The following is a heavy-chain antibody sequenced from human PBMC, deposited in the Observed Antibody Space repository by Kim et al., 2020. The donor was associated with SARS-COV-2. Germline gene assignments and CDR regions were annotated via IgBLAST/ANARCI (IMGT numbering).Heavy chain of an antibody. CDR1: GGTFSSYA. Sequence: SVKVSCKASGGTFSSYAISWVRQAPGQGLEWMGGIIPIFGTANYAQKFQGRVTITADESTSTAYMELSSLRSEDTAVYYCARVGTGIVGASDYWGQGTLVTVSS. V-gene: IGHV1-69*13. CDR3: ARVGTGIVGASDY. D-gene: IGHD1-26*01. J-gene: IGHJ4*02. CDR2: IIPIFGTA.